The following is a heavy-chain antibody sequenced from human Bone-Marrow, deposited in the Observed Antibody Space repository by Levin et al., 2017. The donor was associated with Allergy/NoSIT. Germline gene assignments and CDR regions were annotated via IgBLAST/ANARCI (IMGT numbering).Heavy chain of an antibody. CDR1: GYTLTELS. CDR3: ATAGSQQLVTGYYYYMDV. Sequence: GASVKVSCKVSGYTLTELSMHWVRQAPGKGLEWMGGFDPEDGETIYAQKFQGRVTMTEDTSTDTAYMELSSLRSEDTAVYYCATAGSQQLVTGYYYYMDVWGKGTTVTVSS. V-gene: IGHV1-24*01. J-gene: IGHJ6*03. CDR2: FDPEDGET. D-gene: IGHD6-6*01.